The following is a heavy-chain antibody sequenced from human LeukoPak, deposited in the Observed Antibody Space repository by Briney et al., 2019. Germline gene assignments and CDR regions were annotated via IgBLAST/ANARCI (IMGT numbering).Heavy chain of an antibody. CDR3: ARDWGEGFFSMAFDI. J-gene: IGHJ3*02. V-gene: IGHV3-33*01. D-gene: IGHD3-16*01. Sequence: PGGSLRLSCAAPGFSFSSYGMHWVRQAPGKGPEWVAVIWYDGSNKYYEDSVKGRFTISRDNSKNTLYLQMNSLRAEDTAVYYCARDWGEGFFSMAFDIWGQGTMVTVSS. CDR1: GFSFSSYG. CDR2: IWYDGSNK.